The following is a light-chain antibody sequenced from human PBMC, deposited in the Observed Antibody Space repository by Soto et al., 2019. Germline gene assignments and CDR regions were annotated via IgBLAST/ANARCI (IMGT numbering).Light chain of an antibody. V-gene: IGKV3-20*01. Sequence: EIVLTQSPGTLSLSPGERATLSCRASQSVSSSYLGWYQQKPGQAPRLLIYGASNRATGIPDRFSGSGSGTDFTLTISRLEPEDFAVYYCQHYGSSLWTFGQGTKVEIK. CDR3: QHYGSSLWT. CDR2: GAS. CDR1: QSVSSSY. J-gene: IGKJ1*01.